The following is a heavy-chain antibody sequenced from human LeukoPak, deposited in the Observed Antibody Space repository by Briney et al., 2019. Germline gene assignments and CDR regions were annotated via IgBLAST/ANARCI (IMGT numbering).Heavy chain of an antibody. CDR3: AIFQGTYGDNDNDY. V-gene: IGHV1-69*01. CDR1: GGTFRSNA. D-gene: IGHD4-17*01. Sequence: SVKVSCKASGGTFRSNAIDWVRQAPGKGLEWMGGIIPMIDTPKYAQRFQGRVTITADDSTSTSYMVVSSLRSEDTAVYYCAIFQGTYGDNDNDYWGQGTLVTVSS. CDR2: IIPMIDTP. J-gene: IGHJ4*02.